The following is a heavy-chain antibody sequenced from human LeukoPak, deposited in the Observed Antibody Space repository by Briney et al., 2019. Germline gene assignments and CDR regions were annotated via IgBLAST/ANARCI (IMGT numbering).Heavy chain of an antibody. CDR2: ISAYNGNT. J-gene: IGHJ4*02. CDR1: GYTFTSYG. Sequence: ASVKVSCKASGYTFTSYGISWVRQAPGQGLEWMGWISAYNGNTNYAQKLQGRVTMTTGTSTSTAYMELRSLRSDDTAVYYCAREGGYATDAPEDNFDYWGQGTLVTVSS. CDR3: AREGGYATDAPEDNFDY. V-gene: IGHV1-18*01. D-gene: IGHD5-12*01.